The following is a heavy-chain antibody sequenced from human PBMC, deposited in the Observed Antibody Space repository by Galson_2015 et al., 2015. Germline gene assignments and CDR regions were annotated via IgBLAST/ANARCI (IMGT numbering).Heavy chain of an antibody. Sequence: SLRLSCAASGFTFRHYWMTWVRQAPGKGLEWVANIKEDGSEKYYMDSVKGRFTISRDNAKNSVFLQMNSLRVEDTAVYYCARDRASSYYVDYWGRGTLVTVSS. D-gene: IGHD3-10*01. V-gene: IGHV3-7*01. CDR3: ARDRASSYYVDY. CDR1: GFTFRHYW. J-gene: IGHJ4*02. CDR2: IKEDGSEK.